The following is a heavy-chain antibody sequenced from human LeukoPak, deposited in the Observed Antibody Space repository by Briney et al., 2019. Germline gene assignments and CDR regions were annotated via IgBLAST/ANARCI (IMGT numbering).Heavy chain of an antibody. V-gene: IGHV4-34*01. D-gene: IGHD3-9*01. Sequence: SETLSLTCAVYGGSFSGYYWSWIRQPPGKGLEWIGEINHSGSTNYNPSLKSRVTISVDTSKNQFSLKLSSVTAADTAVHYCARIGVLRYFDWLPPYYMDVWGKGTTVTVSS. CDR2: INHSGST. CDR1: GGSFSGYY. J-gene: IGHJ6*03. CDR3: ARIGVLRYFDWLPPYYMDV.